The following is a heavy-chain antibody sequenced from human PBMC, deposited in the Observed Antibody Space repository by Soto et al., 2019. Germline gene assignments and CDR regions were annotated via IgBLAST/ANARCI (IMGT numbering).Heavy chain of an antibody. CDR1: GGSISGYY. D-gene: IGHD2-2*01. CDR2: IHYSGST. Sequence: QVQLQESGPGLVKSSETLSLTCTVSGGSISGYYWSWIRQPPGKGLEWVGYIHYSGSTNYNPSLKRRVTIAVDTSKNQLSLKLRSVTAADTAVYYCAKHVVVVSGGSSFDFWGQGLLVTVSS. CDR3: AKHVVVVSGGSSFDF. V-gene: IGHV4-59*08. J-gene: IGHJ4*02.